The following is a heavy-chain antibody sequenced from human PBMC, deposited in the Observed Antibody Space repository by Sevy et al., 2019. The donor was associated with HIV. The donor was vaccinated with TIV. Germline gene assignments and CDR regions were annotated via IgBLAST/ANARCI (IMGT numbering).Heavy chain of an antibody. CDR3: ADSEDILTGYYPFGH. V-gene: IGHV3-23*01. CDR2: ITGSGTST. D-gene: IGHD3-9*01. Sequence: GGSLSLSCEASGFSFSTYALTWVRQAPGKGLEWVSGITGSGTSTYYADSVKGRFTISRDNSQNTLYLQMNSLRAEDTAVYYCADSEDILTGYYPFGHWGQGTLVTVSS. CDR1: GFSFSTYA. J-gene: IGHJ4*02.